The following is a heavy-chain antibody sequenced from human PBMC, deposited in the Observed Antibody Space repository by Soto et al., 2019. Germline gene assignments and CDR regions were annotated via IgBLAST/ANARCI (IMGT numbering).Heavy chain of an antibody. J-gene: IGHJ6*02. V-gene: IGHV3-23*01. CDR2: ISGSGGST. D-gene: IGHD6-6*01. CDR3: AREQLVGYYYYGMDV. CDR1: GFTFSSYA. Sequence: PGGSLRLSCAASGFTFSSYAMSWVRPAPGKGLEWVSAISGSGGSTYYADSVKGRFTISRHNSKNTLYLQMNSLRAEDTAVYYCAREQLVGYYYYGMDVWGQGTTVTVSS.